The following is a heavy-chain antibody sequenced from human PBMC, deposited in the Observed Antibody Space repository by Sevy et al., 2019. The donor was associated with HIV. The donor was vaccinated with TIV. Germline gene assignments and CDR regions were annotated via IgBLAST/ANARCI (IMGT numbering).Heavy chain of an antibody. J-gene: IGHJ4*02. CDR1: GFTFSSYG. D-gene: IGHD3-10*01. CDR3: AKLYGSGSSLFDY. Sequence: GGSLRLSCAASGFTFSSYGMHWVRQAPGKGLEWVAVISYDGSNKYYADSVKGRFTISRDNSKNTLYLQMNSLRAEDTAVYYCAKLYGSGSSLFDYWGQGTLVTDSS. V-gene: IGHV3-30*18. CDR2: ISYDGSNK.